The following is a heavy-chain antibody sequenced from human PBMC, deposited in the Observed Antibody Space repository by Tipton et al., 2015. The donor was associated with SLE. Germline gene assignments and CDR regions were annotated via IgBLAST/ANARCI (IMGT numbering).Heavy chain of an antibody. V-gene: IGHV3-74*01. J-gene: IGHJ3*01. D-gene: IGHD3-16*01. Sequence: SLRLSCAASEFTFSSYWIHWVRRAPGKGLVWVSRINSDGTNTNYADSVKGRFTVSRDNAKNTVFLQMNSLRAEDTGVYYCATGGEVADDFDFWGQGTLVTVSS. CDR1: EFTFSSYW. CDR3: ATGGEVADDFDF. CDR2: INSDGTNT.